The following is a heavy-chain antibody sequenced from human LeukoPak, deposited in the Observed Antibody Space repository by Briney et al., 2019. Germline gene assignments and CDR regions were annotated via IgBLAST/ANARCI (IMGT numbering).Heavy chain of an antibody. V-gene: IGHV3-30*01. D-gene: IGHD2-2*02. CDR3: ARGRNAYCSSTSCYRPFDY. Sequence: GGSLRLSCAASGFTFSSYAMHWVRQAPGKGLEWVALISYEGSNKYYADSVKGRFTISRDNSKNTLYLQMNSLRAEDTDVYYCARGRNAYCSSTSCYRPFDYWGQGTLVTVSS. J-gene: IGHJ4*02. CDR2: ISYEGSNK. CDR1: GFTFSSYA.